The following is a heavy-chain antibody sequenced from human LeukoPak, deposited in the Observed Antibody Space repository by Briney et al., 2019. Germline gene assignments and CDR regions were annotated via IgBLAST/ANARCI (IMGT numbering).Heavy chain of an antibody. V-gene: IGHV4-4*07. CDR1: GGSISSYY. Sequence: SETLSLTCTVSGGSISSYYWSWIRQPAGKGLEWIGRIYTSGSTNYNPSLKSRFTMSVDTSKNQFSLKLSSATAADTAVYYCARDGIAAAGPQHWGQGTLVTVSS. CDR3: ARDGIAAAGPQH. CDR2: IYTSGST. D-gene: IGHD6-13*01. J-gene: IGHJ1*01.